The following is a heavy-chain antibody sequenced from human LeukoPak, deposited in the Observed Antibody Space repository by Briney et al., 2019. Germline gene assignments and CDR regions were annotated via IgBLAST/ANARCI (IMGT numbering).Heavy chain of an antibody. Sequence: GGSLRLSCAAAGFTLSSYSMNWVRQAPGKGLEWLSFITGSSGYIYYSDSVKGRFTISRDDAKNSLWLQMNSLRAEDTAVYYCARVRSGYYIDCWGQGTLVTVSS. D-gene: IGHD3-3*01. CDR1: GFTLSSYS. CDR2: ITGSSGYI. CDR3: ARVRSGYYIDC. V-gene: IGHV3-21*01. J-gene: IGHJ4*02.